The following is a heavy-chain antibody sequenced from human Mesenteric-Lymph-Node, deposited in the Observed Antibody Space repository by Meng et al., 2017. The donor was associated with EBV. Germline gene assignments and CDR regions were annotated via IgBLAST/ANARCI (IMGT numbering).Heavy chain of an antibody. J-gene: IGHJ4*02. CDR1: EVSLSTNGVG. Sequence: QITRSESCPTLVKATQTLTLTCTFSEVSLSTNGVGVGWIRQPPGKALEWLALIYWDDDKRYSPSLKSRLTINKDTSKNEVVLTMTNMDRVDTATYYCAHSRNYYGSGTYTFDYWSQGTLVTVSS. V-gene: IGHV2-5*02. CDR2: IYWDDDK. CDR3: AHSRNYYGSGTYTFDY. D-gene: IGHD3-10*01.